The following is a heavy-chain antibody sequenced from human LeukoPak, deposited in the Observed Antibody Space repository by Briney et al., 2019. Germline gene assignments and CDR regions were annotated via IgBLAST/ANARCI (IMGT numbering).Heavy chain of an antibody. D-gene: IGHD3-10*01. V-gene: IGHV3-7*01. CDR3: AREWAGEELVFDY. Sequence: GGSLRLSCAASGFTFSSYAMSWVRQAPGKGPEWVANIKQDGSEKYYVDSVKGRFTISRDNAKNSLYLQMNSLRAEDTAEYYCAREWAGEELVFDYWGKGTLVT. CDR2: IKQDGSEK. CDR1: GFTFSSYA. J-gene: IGHJ4*02.